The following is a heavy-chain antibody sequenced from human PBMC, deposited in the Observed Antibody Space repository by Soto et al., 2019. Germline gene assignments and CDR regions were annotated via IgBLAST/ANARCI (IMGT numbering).Heavy chain of an antibody. Sequence: PVGSLRLSCAASGFTFSTYGMHWVRQAPGKGLEWVAVISYDGSNKYYADSVKGRFTISRDNSKNTLYLQMNSLRAEDTAVYYCAKGINWYDILTGYYSPSYYYGMDVWGQGTTVTVSS. CDR1: GFTFSTYG. J-gene: IGHJ6*02. V-gene: IGHV3-30*18. D-gene: IGHD3-9*01. CDR3: AKGINWYDILTGYYSPSYYYGMDV. CDR2: ISYDGSNK.